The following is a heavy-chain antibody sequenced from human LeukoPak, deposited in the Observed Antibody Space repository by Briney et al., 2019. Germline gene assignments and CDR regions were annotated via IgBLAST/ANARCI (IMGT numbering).Heavy chain of an antibody. Sequence: SETLSLTCTVSGDSTNTYFWSWIRQPPGKGLEWIGYIYYTGTTNYNPSLKSRVTISVDTSKNQFSLKVSSVTAADTGVYYCASKSTDHGELRFDYWGQGTLVTVSS. J-gene: IGHJ4*02. CDR2: IYYTGTT. D-gene: IGHD4-17*01. V-gene: IGHV4-59*01. CDR3: ASKSTDHGELRFDY. CDR1: GDSTNTYF.